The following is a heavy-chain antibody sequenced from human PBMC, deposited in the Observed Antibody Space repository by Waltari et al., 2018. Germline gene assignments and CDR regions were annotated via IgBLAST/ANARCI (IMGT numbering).Heavy chain of an antibody. CDR2: MYYSGPT. CDR3: ARHWKRNGYRFDP. D-gene: IGHD5-12*01. V-gene: IGHV4-39*01. Sequence: QLLLQESGPGLVTPSETLSLTCTVSGGSINRSSYYWGWVRQSPGKGPEWLGSMYYSGPTYYNPTLESRLTISGDTSKNQFSLRLSSVTAADTAVYYCARHWKRNGYRFDPWGQGTRVTVSS. J-gene: IGHJ5*02. CDR1: GGSINRSSYY.